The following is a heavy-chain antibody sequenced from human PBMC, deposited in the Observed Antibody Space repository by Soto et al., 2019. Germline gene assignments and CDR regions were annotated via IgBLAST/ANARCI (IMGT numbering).Heavy chain of an antibody. CDR2: ISGGGSYI. V-gene: IGHV3-21*06. Sequence: GGSLRLSCSASGFTFSDENMSWVRQVPGKGLEWVSGISGGGSYIFYADSVQGRFSISRDNPKNSLFLEMNSLRVEDTAVYYCARDSDCHSTSCFFPPHVWGQGTTVTVSS. D-gene: IGHD2-2*01. J-gene: IGHJ6*01. CDR3: ARDSDCHSTSCFFPPHV. CDR1: GFTFSDEN.